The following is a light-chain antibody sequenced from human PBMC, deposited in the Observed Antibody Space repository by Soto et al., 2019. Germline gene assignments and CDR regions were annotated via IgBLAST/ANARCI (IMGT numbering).Light chain of an antibody. CDR2: GAT. Sequence: DIALTQSPGTLSLSPGDRAILSCRASQRVNSGSLAGYQQRHGQAPRLLIYGATIRASGIPDKFSGSGSGTDFTLMISRLEPEDFAVYYCQQDGSSVRTFGQGTKGEIK. CDR1: QRVNSGS. V-gene: IGKV3-20*01. CDR3: QQDGSSVRT. J-gene: IGKJ1*01.